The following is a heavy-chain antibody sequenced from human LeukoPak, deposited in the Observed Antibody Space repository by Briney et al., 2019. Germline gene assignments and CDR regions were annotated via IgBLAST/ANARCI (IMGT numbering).Heavy chain of an antibody. J-gene: IGHJ5*02. V-gene: IGHV1-24*01. CDR1: GYTLTELF. Sequence: ASVKVSCKVSGYTLTELFIHWVRQAPGKGLEWMGGFDPEDGETIYAQKFQGRVTMTEDTSTDTAYMELSSLRSEDTAVYYCARGEQTANWFDPWGQGTLVTVSS. D-gene: IGHD1/OR15-1a*01. CDR2: FDPEDGET. CDR3: ARGEQTANWFDP.